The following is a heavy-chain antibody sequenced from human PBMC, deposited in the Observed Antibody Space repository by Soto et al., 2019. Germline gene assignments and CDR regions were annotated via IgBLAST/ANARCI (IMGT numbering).Heavy chain of an antibody. CDR3: TCGYYYVFFDS. Sequence: QLQLQESGPGLVKPSETLSLTCTVSDGSISRSSYYWGWIRQPPGQGLEWIGTIHYTGSTYYNPSLKSRLTIPVGISNNRFSLKLSFVTGADPAVYYCTCGYYYVFFDSWGEETMVIDFS. CDR1: DGSISRSSYY. V-gene: IGHV4-39*02. CDR2: IHYTGST. D-gene: IGHD3-10*02. J-gene: IGHJ4*02.